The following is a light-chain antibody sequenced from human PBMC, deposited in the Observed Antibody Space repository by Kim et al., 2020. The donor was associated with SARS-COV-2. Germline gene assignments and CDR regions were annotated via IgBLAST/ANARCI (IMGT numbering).Light chain of an antibody. Sequence: EIVLTQSPGTLSLSPGETATLSCRASQSISSALLAWYQQRPGQAPRLLMSGASIRATGIPDRFSGSGSGTDFTLTISRLETDDFAVYYCQQYGTTPLTFGGGTKVDI. J-gene: IGKJ4*01. CDR3: QQYGTTPLT. CDR1: QSISSAL. CDR2: GAS. V-gene: IGKV3-20*01.